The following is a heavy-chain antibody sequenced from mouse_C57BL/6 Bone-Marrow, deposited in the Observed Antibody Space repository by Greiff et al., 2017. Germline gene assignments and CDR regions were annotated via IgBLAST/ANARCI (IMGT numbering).Heavy chain of an antibody. Sequence: VQLQQSGAELVRPGASVKLSCTASGFNIKDYYMHWVKQRPEQGLEWIGRIDPEDGDTEYAPKFQGKATMTADPSSNTAYLQLSILTSEDTAVYYCTTIYDGYYDWYFDVWGTGTTVTVSS. V-gene: IGHV14-1*01. CDR3: TTIYDGYYDWYFDV. CDR1: GFNIKDYY. CDR2: IDPEDGDT. D-gene: IGHD2-3*01. J-gene: IGHJ1*03.